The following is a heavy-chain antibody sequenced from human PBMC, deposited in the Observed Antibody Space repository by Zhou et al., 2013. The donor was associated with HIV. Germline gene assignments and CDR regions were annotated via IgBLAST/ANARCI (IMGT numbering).Heavy chain of an antibody. CDR3: ARGPYNWNYLGY. D-gene: IGHD1-20*01. J-gene: IGHJ4*02. Sequence: QVQLVQSGAEVKKPGASVKVSCKASGYAFTNYAMHWVRQAPGQRLEWMGWINGGDGNTKYSQKFQGRVTITRDTSASTAYMELSSLRSEDTAVYYCARGPYNWNYLGYWGQGTLVTVSS. CDR1: GYAFTNYA. CDR2: INGGDGNT. V-gene: IGHV1-3*01.